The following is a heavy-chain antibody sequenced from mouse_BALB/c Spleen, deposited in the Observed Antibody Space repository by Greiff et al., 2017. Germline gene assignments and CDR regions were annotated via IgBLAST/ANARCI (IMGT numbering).Heavy chain of an antibody. CDR2: INPSSGYT. J-gene: IGHJ4*01. D-gene: IGHD1-2*01. Sequence: VQLQQSAAELARPGASVKMSCKASGYTFTSYTMHWVKQRPGQGLEWIGYINPSSGYTEYNQKFKDKTTLTVDKSSSTAYMQLSSLTSEDSAVYYCARAGVRRTAMDYWGQGTSVTVSS. CDR3: ARAGVRRTAMDY. V-gene: IGHV1-4*02. CDR1: GYTFTSYT.